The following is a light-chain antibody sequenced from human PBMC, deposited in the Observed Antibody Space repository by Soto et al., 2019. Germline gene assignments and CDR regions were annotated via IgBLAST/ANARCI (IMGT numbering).Light chain of an antibody. J-gene: IGKJ4*01. CDR2: AAS. Sequence: DIQMTQSPSSLSASLGDRVTITCRASQAIRNYLAWYQQKPGKVPKLLIYAASTLQSGVPSRFSGSGSGTDFTLTISSLQPEDVATYYCQKYNGVPLTFGGGTKVEIK. V-gene: IGKV1-27*01. CDR3: QKYNGVPLT. CDR1: QAIRNY.